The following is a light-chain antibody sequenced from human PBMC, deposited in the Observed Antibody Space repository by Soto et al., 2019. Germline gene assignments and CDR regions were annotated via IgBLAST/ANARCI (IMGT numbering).Light chain of an antibody. V-gene: IGKV1-39*01. J-gene: IGKJ3*01. CDR1: QSISSY. CDR2: AAS. CDR3: QQSYSTSNP. Sequence: DIQMTQSPSSLSASVGDRVTITCRASQSISSYLNWYQQKPGKAPKLLIYAASSLQSGVPSRFSGSGSGTDFTLTISSLQPEDFATYYCQQSYSTSNPFGPGTKVDIK.